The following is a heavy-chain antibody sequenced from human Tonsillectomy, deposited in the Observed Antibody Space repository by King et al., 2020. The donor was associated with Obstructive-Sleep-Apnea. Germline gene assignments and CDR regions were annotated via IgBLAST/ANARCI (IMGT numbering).Heavy chain of an antibody. V-gene: IGHV4-4*02. D-gene: IGHD2-8*01. J-gene: IGHJ4*02. CDR1: GGSFSGDTW. Sequence: VQLQESGPGLLKPSGTLSLTCAVSGGSFSGDTWWSWVRQPPGQGLEWIGEIHRSGVTNYNAALKSRVTISLDNSRNQFSLRLTSVTAADTAVYYCVKNGFFSLEYWGQGTLATVSS. CDR3: VKNGFFSLEY. CDR2: IHRSGVT.